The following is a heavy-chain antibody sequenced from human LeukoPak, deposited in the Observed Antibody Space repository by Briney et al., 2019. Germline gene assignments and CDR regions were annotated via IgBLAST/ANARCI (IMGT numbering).Heavy chain of an antibody. CDR3: AKHPTRTYDFWSGYFIL. CDR1: GFTFSSCA. D-gene: IGHD3-3*01. J-gene: IGHJ4*02. V-gene: IGHV3-23*01. CDR2: ITGSGDTT. Sequence: GGPLRLSCVRSGFTFSSCAMRCVRQAPGKGLEWLSDITGSGDTTDYADSVKGRLTISRENLKNTLYLQINSLRAEDTAVYYCAKHPTRTYDFWSGYFILWGQGTLVAVSS.